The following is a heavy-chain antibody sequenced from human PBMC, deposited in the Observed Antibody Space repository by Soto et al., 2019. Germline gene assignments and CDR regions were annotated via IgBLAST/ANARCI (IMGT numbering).Heavy chain of an antibody. CDR1: GFTFSSYG. CDR3: ARDRVIRGYYYAMDV. CDR2: IWYDGSNK. J-gene: IGHJ6*02. Sequence: GGSLRLSCAASGFTFSSYGMHWVRQAPGKGLEWVAVIWYDGSNKYYADSVKGRFTIFRDNSKNTLYLQMNSLRAEDRAVYYCARDRVIRGYYYAMDVWGQGTTVTVSS. D-gene: IGHD2-21*01. V-gene: IGHV3-33*01.